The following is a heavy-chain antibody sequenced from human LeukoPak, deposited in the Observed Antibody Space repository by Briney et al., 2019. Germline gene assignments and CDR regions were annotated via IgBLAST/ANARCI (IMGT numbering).Heavy chain of an antibody. J-gene: IGHJ4*02. Sequence: GGSLRLSCAVSGFTFSNYAMSWVRQAPGKGLEWVSVITGSGVHTYYADSVKGRFTISRDNSKNTLSLQMNSLRAEDTAVYYCAXXXXXXPXWVYXDSWGQGTLV. V-gene: IGHV3-23*01. D-gene: IGHD3-16*01. CDR1: GFTFSNYA. CDR2: ITGSGVHT. CDR3: AXXXXXXPXWVYXDS.